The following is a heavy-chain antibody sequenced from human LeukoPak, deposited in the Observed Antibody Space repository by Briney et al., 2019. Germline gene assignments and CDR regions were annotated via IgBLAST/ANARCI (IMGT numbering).Heavy chain of an antibody. CDR1: GYTFTGYY. V-gene: IGHV1-2*02. CDR2: INPNSGGT. D-gene: IGHD4-17*01. Sequence: ASVKVSCKASGYTFTGYYMYWVRQAPGQGLEWMGWINPNSGGTNYAQKFQGRVTMTRDTSISTAYMELSRLRSDDTAVYYCAGSTVTTESGAFDIWGQGTMVTVSS. CDR3: AGSTVTTESGAFDI. J-gene: IGHJ3*02.